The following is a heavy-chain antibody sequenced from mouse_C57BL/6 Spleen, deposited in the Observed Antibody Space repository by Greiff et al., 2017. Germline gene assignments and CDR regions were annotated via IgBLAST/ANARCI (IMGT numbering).Heavy chain of an antibody. J-gene: IGHJ3*01. CDR1: GFTFTDYY. D-gene: IGHD3-3*01. CDR3: AIYEGPFAY. Sequence: EVMLVESGGGLVQPGGSLSLSCAASGFTFTDYYMSWVRQPPGQGLEWIGFIRNKANGSTTESSASGKGRFTISRDNSQSILYLQMDALRAEDRATYYCAIYEGPFAYWGQGTLVTVSA. CDR2: IRNKANGSTT. V-gene: IGHV7-3*01.